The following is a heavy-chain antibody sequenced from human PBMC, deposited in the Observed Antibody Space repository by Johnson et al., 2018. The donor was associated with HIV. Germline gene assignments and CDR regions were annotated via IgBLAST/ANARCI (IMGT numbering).Heavy chain of an antibody. V-gene: IGHV3-7*01. Sequence: EVQLVESGGGLVQPGRSLRLSCAASGFTFDDYAMHWVRQAPGKGLEWVANINVDGSQMYYLDSVQGRFTISRDNVHNSVFLLLNNLRVEDTAVYFCARAHLIFPKNAFDFWGQGTMVTVSS. CDR3: ARAHLIFPKNAFDF. D-gene: IGHD3-3*02. CDR2: INVDGSQM. CDR1: GFTFDDYA. J-gene: IGHJ3*01.